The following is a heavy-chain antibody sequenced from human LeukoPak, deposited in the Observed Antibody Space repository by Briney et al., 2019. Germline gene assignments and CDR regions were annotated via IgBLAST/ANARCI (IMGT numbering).Heavy chain of an antibody. J-gene: IGHJ4*02. CDR3: ASCDDYDFWSGPDY. CDR1: GFTFSSYS. V-gene: IGHV3-48*01. D-gene: IGHD3-3*01. CDR2: VSSSSSTI. Sequence: GGSLRLSCAASGFTFSSYSMNWVRQAPGKGLEWVSYVSSSSSTIYYADSVKGRFTISRDNAKNSLYLQMNSLRAEDTAVYYCASCDDYDFWSGPDYWGQGTLVTVSS.